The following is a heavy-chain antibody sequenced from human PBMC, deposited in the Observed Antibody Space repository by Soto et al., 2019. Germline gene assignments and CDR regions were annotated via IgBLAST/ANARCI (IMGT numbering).Heavy chain of an antibody. CDR3: AKELWFGGQYYYYYYGMDV. CDR2: ISYDGSNK. CDR1: GFTFSSYG. Sequence: VGSLRLSCAASGFTFSSYGMHWVRQAPGKGLEWVAVISYDGSNKYYADSVKGRFTISRDNSKNTLYLQMNSLRAEDTAVYYCAKELWFGGQYYYYYYGMDVWGQGTTVTVSS. D-gene: IGHD3-10*01. J-gene: IGHJ6*02. V-gene: IGHV3-30*18.